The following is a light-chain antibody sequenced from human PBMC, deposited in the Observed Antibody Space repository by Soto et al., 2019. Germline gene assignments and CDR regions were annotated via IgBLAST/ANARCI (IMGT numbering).Light chain of an antibody. J-gene: IGKJ1*01. CDR1: QILLHSDGKTY. CDR3: MQATDFPRT. Sequence: ILMTQTPLSLSIIPGQTSSISCKSSQILLHSDGKTYFYWYVQKAGQAPQPLIYEVSNRFSGVPERFSGSGSRTDFTLKISRVEADDVGVYYCMQATDFPRTFGQGTKV. CDR2: EVS. V-gene: IGKV2-29*03.